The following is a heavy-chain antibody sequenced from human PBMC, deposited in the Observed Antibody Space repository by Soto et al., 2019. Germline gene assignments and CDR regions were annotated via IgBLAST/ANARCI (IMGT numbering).Heavy chain of an antibody. CDR1: GGTFRNYP. V-gene: IGHV1-69*02. CDR2: IFPLTDIP. D-gene: IGHD3-10*01. CDR3: ARVRLGVINYFEY. J-gene: IGHJ4*02. Sequence: QVQLVQSGTEVKKPGSSVKVSCKASGGTFRNYPINWVRQAPGQGLEWMGSIFPLTDIPDYAQNFQARLTTSADKYTSLTYMEVSSLTSDATAMYFCARVRLGVINYFEYWSQGTLVTVSS.